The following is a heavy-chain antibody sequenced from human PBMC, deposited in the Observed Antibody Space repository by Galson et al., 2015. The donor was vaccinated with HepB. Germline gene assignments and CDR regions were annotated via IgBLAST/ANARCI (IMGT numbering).Heavy chain of an antibody. CDR2: IKQDGSEK. CDR1: GFTFSSYW. Sequence: SLRLSCAASGFTFSSYWMSWVRQAPGKGLEWVANIKQDGSEKYYVDSVKGRFTISRDNAKNSLYLQMNSLRAEDTAVYYCAREMGLGIERGYSGYPGSPAFDIWGQGTMVTVSS. V-gene: IGHV3-7*03. J-gene: IGHJ3*02. CDR3: AREMGLGIERGYSGYPGSPAFDI. D-gene: IGHD5-12*01.